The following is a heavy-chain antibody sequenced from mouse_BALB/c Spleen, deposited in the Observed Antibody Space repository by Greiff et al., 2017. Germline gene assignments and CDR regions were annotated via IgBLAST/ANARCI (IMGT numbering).Heavy chain of an antibody. CDR2: IDPANGNT. J-gene: IGHJ2*01. Sequence: EVKLVESGAELVKPGASVKLSCTASGFNIKDTYMHWVKQRPEQGLEWIGRIDPANGNTKYDPKFQGKATITADTSSNTAYLQLSSLTSEDTAVYYCARRGAYGPFFDYWGQGTTLTVSS. V-gene: IGHV14-3*02. CDR3: ARRGAYGPFFDY. CDR1: GFNIKDTY. D-gene: IGHD1-1*01.